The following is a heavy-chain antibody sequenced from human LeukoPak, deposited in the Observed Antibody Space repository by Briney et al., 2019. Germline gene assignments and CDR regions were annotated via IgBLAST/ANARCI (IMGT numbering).Heavy chain of an antibody. D-gene: IGHD3-10*01. J-gene: IGHJ6*03. CDR3: ARDHRGSGSRYYYYYMDV. CDR1: GFTFSSYS. Sequence: GGSLRLSCAASGFTFSSYSMNWVRQAPGKGLEWISYISETSSFMYYADSVKGRFTISRDNAKNTLYLQMNSLRAEDTAVYYCARDHRGSGSRYYYYYMDVWGKGTTVTVSS. V-gene: IGHV3-21*05. CDR2: ISETSSFM.